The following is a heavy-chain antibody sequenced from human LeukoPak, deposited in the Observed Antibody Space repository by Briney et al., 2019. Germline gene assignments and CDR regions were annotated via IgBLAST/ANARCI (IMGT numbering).Heavy chain of an antibody. CDR2: ISAYNGNT. D-gene: IGHD3-22*01. Sequence: ASVKVSCKASGYTFTSYGISWVRQAPGQGLEWMGWISAYNGNTNYAQKLQGRVTMATDTSTSTAYMELRSLRSDDTAVYYCARERAVYDSSGYYYYFDYWGQGTLVTVSS. J-gene: IGHJ4*02. CDR1: GYTFTSYG. CDR3: ARERAVYDSSGYYYYFDY. V-gene: IGHV1-18*01.